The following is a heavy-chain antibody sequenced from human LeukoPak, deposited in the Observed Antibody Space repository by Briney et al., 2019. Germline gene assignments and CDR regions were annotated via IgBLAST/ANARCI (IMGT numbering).Heavy chain of an antibody. J-gene: IGHJ4*02. CDR1: GFTFSRHA. D-gene: IGHD3-22*01. CDR2: LSGSCGST. V-gene: IGHV3-23*01. Sequence: GGSLRLSCAASGFTFSRHAMSWVRQAPGKGLEWVSALSGSCGSTYYADSVKGRFTIARDNSKNTLYLQMNSLRAEDTAVYYCAKGANYYNSSGYYNEYYCDFWGQGTLVTVSS. CDR3: AKGANYYNSSGYYNEYYCDF.